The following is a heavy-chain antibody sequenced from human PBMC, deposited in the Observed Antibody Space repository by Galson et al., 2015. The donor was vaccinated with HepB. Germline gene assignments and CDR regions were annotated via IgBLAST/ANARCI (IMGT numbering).Heavy chain of an antibody. CDR2: IIPIFGTA. D-gene: IGHD3-22*01. V-gene: IGHV1-69*06. Sequence: SVKVSCKASGGTFSSYAISWVRQAPGQGLEWMGGIIPIFGTASYAQKFQGRVTITADKSTSTAYMELSSLRSEDTAVYYCARERSYYDSSGYSDFDYWGQGTLVTVSS. J-gene: IGHJ4*02. CDR1: GGTFSSYA. CDR3: ARERSYYDSSGYSDFDY.